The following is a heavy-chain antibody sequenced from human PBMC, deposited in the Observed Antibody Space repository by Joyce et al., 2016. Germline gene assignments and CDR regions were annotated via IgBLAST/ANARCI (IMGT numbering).Heavy chain of an antibody. J-gene: IGHJ4*02. CDR1: GFTFSSYW. D-gene: IGHD4-23*01. Sequence: EVQLVESGGGLVQRGGSLRLSCAASGFTFSSYWMYWVRKAPGKGLVWVSRINRDGSSTTYADSVKGRFTISRDNAKNTLYLQMNSLRAEDTAVYYCARLRRWSGPSDCWGQGTLVTVSS. CDR2: INRDGSST. V-gene: IGHV3-74*03. CDR3: ARLRRWSGPSDC.